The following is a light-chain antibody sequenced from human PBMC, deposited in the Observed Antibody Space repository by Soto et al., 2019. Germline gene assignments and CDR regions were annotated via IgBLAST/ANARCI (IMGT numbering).Light chain of an antibody. Sequence: QSALTQPASVSGSPGQSITISCTGTSSDVGGYNYVSWYQQHPGKAPKLMIYEVSNRPSGVSNRFSGSKSGNTASLTISGLQTEDEDDYYYSSYTSSSTINGVSGGGTKLTVL. CDR2: EVS. V-gene: IGLV2-14*01. CDR3: SSYTSSSTINGV. J-gene: IGLJ3*02. CDR1: SSDVGGYNY.